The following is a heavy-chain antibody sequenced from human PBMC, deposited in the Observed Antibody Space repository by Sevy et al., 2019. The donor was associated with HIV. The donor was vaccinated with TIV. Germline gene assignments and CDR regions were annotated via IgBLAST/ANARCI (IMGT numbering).Heavy chain of an antibody. CDR2: IYTGDTT. V-gene: IGHV3-53*01. J-gene: IGHJ6*02. CDR1: GFTVSSNH. D-gene: IGHD3-22*01. CDR3: ARDIVTYYYDGDYYTSSYGMDV. Sequence: GGSLRLSCVASGFTVSSNHMNWVRQAPGKGLEWVSVIYTGDTTDYIDSVKGRFTISRDNSKNTVYLQMNNLRAEDTAVYYCARDIVTYYYDGDYYTSSYGMDVWGQGTTVTVSS.